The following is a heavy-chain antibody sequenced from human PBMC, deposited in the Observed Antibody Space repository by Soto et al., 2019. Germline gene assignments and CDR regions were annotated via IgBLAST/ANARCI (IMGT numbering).Heavy chain of an antibody. J-gene: IGHJ3*02. V-gene: IGHV3-23*01. CDR3: ARRGYCSGGGCPSDTFNI. CDR1: GFTFSSYA. Sequence: EVQLLESGGGLVQPGGSLRLSCAASGFTFSSYAMSWVRQAPGKGLDWVSAINGNGGTTYYADSVKGRFTISRDNSKNTLYLQMNSLSAEDTAVYYCARRGYCSGGGCPSDTFNIWGQGTMVTVFS. CDR2: INGNGGTT. D-gene: IGHD2-15*01.